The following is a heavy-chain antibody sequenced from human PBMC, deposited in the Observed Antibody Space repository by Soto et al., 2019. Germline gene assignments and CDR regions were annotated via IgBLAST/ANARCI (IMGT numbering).Heavy chain of an antibody. CDR2: INHSGST. Sequence: QVQLQQWGAGLLKPSETLSLTCAVYGGSFSGYYWSWIRQPPGKGLEWIGEINHSGSTNYNPSLKSRVTISVDTSKNQFSLKLSSVTAADTAVYYCARGRYLYYYGSGSSYYFVYWGQGTLVTVSS. CDR3: ARGRYLYYYGSGSSYYFVY. V-gene: IGHV4-34*01. CDR1: GGSFSGYY. J-gene: IGHJ4*02. D-gene: IGHD3-10*01.